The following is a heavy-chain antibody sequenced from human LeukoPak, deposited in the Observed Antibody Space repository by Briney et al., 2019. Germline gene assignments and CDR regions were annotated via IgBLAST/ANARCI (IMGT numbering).Heavy chain of an antibody. CDR2: IYPGDSDT. J-gene: IGHJ6*02. CDR1: GYSFTSYW. CDR3: ARRQAYCTNGVCYTQYGMDV. V-gene: IGHV5-51*01. Sequence: GESLKISCKGSGYSFTSYWIGWVRQMPGKGLEWMGIIYPGDSDTRYSPSFQGQVIISVDKSISTAYLQWSSLRASDTAIYYCARRQAYCTNGVCYTQYGMDVWGQGTTVTVSS. D-gene: IGHD2-8*01.